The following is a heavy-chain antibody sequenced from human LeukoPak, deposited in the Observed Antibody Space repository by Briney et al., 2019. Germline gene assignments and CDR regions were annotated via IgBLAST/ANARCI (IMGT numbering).Heavy chain of an antibody. CDR2: IDGDGSRA. J-gene: IGHJ3*01. V-gene: IGHV3-74*01. CDR1: GFTFNTYW. D-gene: IGHD3-16*01. CDR3: VREAGGTYAFDV. Sequence: GGSLRLSCAASGFTFNTYWMHWVRQGPGKGLVWVSRIDGDGSRASYADSVKGRFTISIDNAKNTLYLQMNSPRPEDTAVYFCVREAGGTYAFDVWGQGTMVTVSS.